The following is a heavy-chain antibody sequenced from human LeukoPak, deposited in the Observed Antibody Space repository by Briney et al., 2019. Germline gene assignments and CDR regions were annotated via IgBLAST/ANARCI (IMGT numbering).Heavy chain of an antibody. CDR3: ARARRQWLVGANIRGDNPPYYYDY. D-gene: IGHD6-19*01. CDR1: GGSISSSNW. CDR2: IYHSGST. Sequence: SGTLSLTCAVSGGSISSSNWWSWVRQPPGKGLEWIGEIYHSGSTNYNPSLKSRVTISVDKSKNQFSLKLSSMTAADTAVYYCARARRQWLVGANIRGDNPPYYYDYWGQGILVTVSS. J-gene: IGHJ4*02. V-gene: IGHV4-4*02.